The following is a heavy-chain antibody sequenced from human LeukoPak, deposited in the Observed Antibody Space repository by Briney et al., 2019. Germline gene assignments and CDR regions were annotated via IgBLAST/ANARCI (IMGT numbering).Heavy chain of an antibody. D-gene: IGHD6-6*01. CDR1: GFTFTNYA. V-gene: IGHV3-30*01. CDR2: MSYDGSNK. J-gene: IGHJ4*02. CDR3: ARDPPAARQVGYFDY. Sequence: GGSLRLSCAASGFTFTNYAMHWVRQAPGKGLEWVAVMSYDGSNKYYADSVKGRFTISRDNSKNSLYLQMNSLRAEDTALYYCARDPPAARQVGYFDYWGQGTLVTVSS.